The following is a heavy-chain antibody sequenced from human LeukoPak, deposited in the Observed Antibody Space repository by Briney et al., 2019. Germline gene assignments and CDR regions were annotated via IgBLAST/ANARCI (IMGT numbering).Heavy chain of an antibody. V-gene: IGHV3-23*01. J-gene: IGHJ6*03. CDR1: GFTFSSYA. Sequence: GGSLRLSCAASGFTFSSYAMTWVRQAPGKGLEWVSGISGSGDSTYYADSVKGRFTISRDNSKKTLDLQMNSLRAEDTAVYYCAKEPRYSSSNYYYYYMDVWGKGTTVTVSS. CDR2: ISGSGDST. D-gene: IGHD6-6*01. CDR3: AKEPRYSSSNYYYYYMDV.